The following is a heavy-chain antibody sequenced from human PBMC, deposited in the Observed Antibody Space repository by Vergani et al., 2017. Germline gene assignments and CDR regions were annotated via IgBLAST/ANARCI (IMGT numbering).Heavy chain of an antibody. CDR1: GFTFSSYG. CDR3: ANLSSDY. J-gene: IGHJ4*02. V-gene: IGHV3-30*18. D-gene: IGHD2/OR15-2a*01. CDR2: ISYDGSNK. Sequence: QVQLVESGGGVVQPGGSLRLSCAASGFTFSSYGMHWVRQAPGKGLEWVAVISYDGSNKYFADSVKGRFTISRDKSKNTLYLQMNSLRAEDTAVYYCANLSSDYWGQGTLVTVSS.